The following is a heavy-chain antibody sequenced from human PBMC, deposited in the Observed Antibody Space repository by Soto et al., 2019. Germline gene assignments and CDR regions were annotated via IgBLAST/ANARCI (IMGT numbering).Heavy chain of an antibody. J-gene: IGHJ1*01. CDR2: MFYSGTT. V-gene: IGHV4-59*01. Sequence: SETLSLTCTVSDSIRDFHWAWLRQPPGKGLEWIGHMFYSGTTTYNPSLESRITTSIDTSKNQFSLRLSSVTAVATAVYYCAALYTTSPFFPYCGRSTLLPVSS. CDR3: AALYTTSPFFPY. CDR1: DSIRDFH. D-gene: IGHD2-2*02.